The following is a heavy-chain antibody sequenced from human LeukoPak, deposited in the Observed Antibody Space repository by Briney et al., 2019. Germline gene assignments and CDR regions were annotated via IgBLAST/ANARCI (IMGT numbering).Heavy chain of an antibody. CDR3: ARRNRYYDFPDYFDY. J-gene: IGHJ4*02. Sequence: PSETLSLTCTVYGDSISSYYWSWVRQPPGKGLEWVGYIYYSGSTNYNASLKSRVTISVDTSNNQFSLKLTSLTAADTAVYYCARRNRYYDFPDYFDYWGQGTLVTVSS. CDR1: GDSISSYY. V-gene: IGHV4-59*01. CDR2: IYYSGST. D-gene: IGHD3-3*01.